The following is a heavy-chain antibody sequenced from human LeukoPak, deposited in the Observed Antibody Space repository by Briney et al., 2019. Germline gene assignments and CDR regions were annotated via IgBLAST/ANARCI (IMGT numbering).Heavy chain of an antibody. D-gene: IGHD1-1*01. J-gene: IGHJ6*03. CDR3: ARDLYRTSSDIYYYYYMDV. Sequence: ASVKVSCKASGYTFTDYYIHWVRQAPGRGLEWMGWINPDSGGTKYARKFQGRVTVTRDTSTSTAYMELSSLRSDDTAVYYCARDLYRTSSDIYYYYYMDVRGKGTTVTVSS. CDR2: INPDSGGT. CDR1: GYTFTDYY. V-gene: IGHV1-2*02.